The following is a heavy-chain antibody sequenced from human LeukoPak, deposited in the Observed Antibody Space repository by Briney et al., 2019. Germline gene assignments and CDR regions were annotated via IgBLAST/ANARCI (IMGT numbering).Heavy chain of an antibody. J-gene: IGHJ5*02. CDR2: IYYSGST. CDR1: GGSMSSYY. Sequence: SETLSLTCTVSGGSMSSYYWNWIRQPPGKGLEWIGYIYYSGSTNYNPSLKSRVTISVDTSKNQFSLKLNSVTAADTAVYYCARLVVVPAAKRGWFDPWGQGTLVTVSS. CDR3: ARLVVVPAAKRGWFDP. D-gene: IGHD2-2*01. V-gene: IGHV4-59*08.